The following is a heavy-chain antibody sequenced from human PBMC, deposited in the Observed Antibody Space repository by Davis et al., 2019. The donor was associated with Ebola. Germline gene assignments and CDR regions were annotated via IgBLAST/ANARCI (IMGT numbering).Heavy chain of an antibody. J-gene: IGHJ5*02. CDR1: GGSISSSSYY. Sequence: MPSETLSLTCTVSGGSISSSSYYWGWIRQSPGKGLEWIGSIAYTGSTYYNPSLKSRVIISVDTSKNQFSLKVTSVTASDTAIYYCARNGDSHVVTWFDHWGQGSLVTVSS. V-gene: IGHV4-39*01. D-gene: IGHD3-22*01. CDR3: ARNGDSHVVTWFDH. CDR2: IAYTGST.